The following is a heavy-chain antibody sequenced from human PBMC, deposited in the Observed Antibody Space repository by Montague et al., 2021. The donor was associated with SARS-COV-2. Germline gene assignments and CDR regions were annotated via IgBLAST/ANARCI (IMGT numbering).Heavy chain of an antibody. V-gene: IGHV4-31*03. J-gene: IGHJ4*02. CDR3: ARSESPSYSSSPFDY. D-gene: IGHD6-13*01. CDR2: IYYSGST. Sequence: TLSLTCIASGGSISSGGYYWSWIRQHPGKGLEWIGYIYYSGSTYYNPSLKSRLSISLDTSKNHFSLRLSSVTAADMAVYYCARSESPSYSSSPFDYWGQGTLVTVSS. CDR1: GGSISSGGYY.